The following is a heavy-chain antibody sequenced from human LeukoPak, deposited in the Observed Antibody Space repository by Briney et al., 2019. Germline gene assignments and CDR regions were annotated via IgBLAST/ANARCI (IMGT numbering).Heavy chain of an antibody. J-gene: IGHJ4*02. CDR3: TTDPRT. Sequence: PGGSLRLSCAASGLSFKDTWMSWVRQAPGEGPEWLGRIKSKGDGGTTDYAGPVKGRFSISRDASKNMVWLQVNSLKLEDTAMYYCTTDPRTWGQGTLVTVSS. CDR2: IKSKGDGGTT. V-gene: IGHV3-15*01. CDR1: GLSFKDTW.